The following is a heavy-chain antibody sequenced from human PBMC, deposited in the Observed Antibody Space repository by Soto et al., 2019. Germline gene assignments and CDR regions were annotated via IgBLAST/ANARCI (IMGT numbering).Heavy chain of an antibody. V-gene: IGHV1-3*01. CDR2: INAGNVNT. Sequence: QVQLVQSGAEVKKPGASVKVSCKASGYTFTSYAMHWVRQAPGQRLELMGWINAGNVNTKYSQTCPGRVTITRDTSASTAYMELSSLRSEDTAVYYCAREPGSSSASVNWFDPWGQGTLVTVSS. CDR1: GYTFTSYA. CDR3: AREPGSSSASVNWFDP. D-gene: IGHD6-6*01. J-gene: IGHJ5*02.